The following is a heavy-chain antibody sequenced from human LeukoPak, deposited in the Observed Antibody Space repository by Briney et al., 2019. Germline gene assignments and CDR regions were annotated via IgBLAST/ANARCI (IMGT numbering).Heavy chain of an antibody. D-gene: IGHD3-16*01. CDR2: IHHNGGT. J-gene: IGHJ4*02. V-gene: IGHV4-4*02. CDR3: AKHGGFHFDS. CDR1: GGSINNF. Sequence: SETLSLTCAVSGGSINNFWSWVRQPPGKGLEWIGQIHHNGGTSYNPSLRSRVTMSIDKSKSQFSLHLNSVTAADTAMYYCAKHGGFHFDSWGQGALVTVSS.